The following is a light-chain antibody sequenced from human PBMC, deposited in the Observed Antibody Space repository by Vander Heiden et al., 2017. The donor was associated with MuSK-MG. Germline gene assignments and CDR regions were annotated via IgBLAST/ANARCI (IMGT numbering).Light chain of an antibody. Sequence: SYVLTHPPPVSLAPGRTASITCGGDDIGGKTVQWYQQKPGQAPVLVIFYDDDRPPGIPARFSGSNSGHTATLTISGVEAGDEADYYCQVWHSGSDHWVFGGGTKLTVL. CDR1: DIGGKT. J-gene: IGLJ3*02. CDR3: QVWHSGSDHWV. V-gene: IGLV3-21*04. CDR2: YDD.